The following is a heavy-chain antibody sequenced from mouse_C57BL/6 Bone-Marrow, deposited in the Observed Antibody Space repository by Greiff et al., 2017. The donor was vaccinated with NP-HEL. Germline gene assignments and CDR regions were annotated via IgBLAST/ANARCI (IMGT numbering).Heavy chain of an antibody. Sequence: EVQLVESGGGLVKPGGSLKLSCAASGFTFSSYAMSWVRQTPEKRLEWVATISDGGSYTYYPDNVKGRFTISRDNAKNNLYLQMSHLKSEDTAMYYCARVGDYDDYAMDYWGQGTSVTVSS. J-gene: IGHJ4*01. V-gene: IGHV5-4*01. CDR3: ARVGDYDDYAMDY. D-gene: IGHD2-4*01. CDR1: GFTFSSYA. CDR2: ISDGGSYT.